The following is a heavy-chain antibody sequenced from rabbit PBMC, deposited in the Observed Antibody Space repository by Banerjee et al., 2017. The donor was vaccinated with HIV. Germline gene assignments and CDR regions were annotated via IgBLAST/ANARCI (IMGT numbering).Heavy chain of an antibody. J-gene: IGHJ4*01. Sequence: QGQPGGAGGGLVKPGGAPANTRPAPWVSFRNKNEVGWVRQAPGKGLEWIGCINSSSRNVVYASWATGRFTISKTSSTTVTLQMTSLTAADTATYLCARDLAGVIGWNFNLWGPGTLVTVS. D-gene: IGHD4-1*01. CDR3: ARDLAGVIGWNFNL. CDR2: INSSSRNV. V-gene: IGHV1S45*01. CDR1: WVSFRNKNE.